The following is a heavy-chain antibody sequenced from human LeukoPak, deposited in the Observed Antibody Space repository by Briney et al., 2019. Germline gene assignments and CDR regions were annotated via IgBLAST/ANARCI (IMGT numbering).Heavy chain of an antibody. CDR3: ARGFTTTGEIAAAGSWFDP. D-gene: IGHD6-13*01. J-gene: IGHJ5*02. CDR1: GYTFTSYS. V-gene: IGHV1-18*01. Sequence: GASVKVSCKASGYTFTSYSISWVRQAPGQGLEWMGWISAYNGNTNYAQKLQGRVTMTRNTSISTAYMELSSLRSEDTAVYYCARGFTTTGEIAAAGSWFDPWGQGTLVTVSS. CDR2: ISAYNGNT.